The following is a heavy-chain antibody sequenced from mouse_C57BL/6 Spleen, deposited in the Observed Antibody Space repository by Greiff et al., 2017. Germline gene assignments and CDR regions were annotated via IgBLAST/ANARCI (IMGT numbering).Heavy chain of an antibody. V-gene: IGHV1-55*01. CDR2: IYPGSGST. CDR1: GYTFTSYW. J-gene: IGHJ4*01. Sequence: QVQLQQPGAELVKPGASVKMSCKASGYTFTSYWITWVKQRPGQGLEWIGDIYPGSGSTNYNEKFKSKATLTVDTSSSTAYMQLSSLTSEDSAVYYCARGAIYYDYGFYAMDYWGQGTSVTVSS. D-gene: IGHD2-4*01. CDR3: ARGAIYYDYGFYAMDY.